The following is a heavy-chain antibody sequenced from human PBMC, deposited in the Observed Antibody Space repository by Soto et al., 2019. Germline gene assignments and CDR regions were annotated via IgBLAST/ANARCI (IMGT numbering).Heavy chain of an antibody. CDR2: IIPIFGTA. Sequence: QVQLVQSGAEVKKPGSSVKVSCKAPGGTFSSYAISWVRQAPGQGLEWMGGIIPIFGTANYAQKFQGRVTITADESTSTAYMELSSLRSEDTAVYYCARGYYDSSGYYTPFDYWGQGTLVTVSS. D-gene: IGHD3-22*01. J-gene: IGHJ4*02. CDR1: GGTFSSYA. V-gene: IGHV1-69*01. CDR3: ARGYYDSSGYYTPFDY.